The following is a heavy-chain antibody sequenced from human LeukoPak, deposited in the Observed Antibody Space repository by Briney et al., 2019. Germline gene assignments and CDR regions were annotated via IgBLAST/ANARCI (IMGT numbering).Heavy chain of an antibody. CDR1: GGSISSSTYY. CDR3: ARAMIGAFDI. V-gene: IGHV4-39*01. J-gene: IGHJ3*02. D-gene: IGHD3-10*02. CDR2: IYYSGST. Sequence: SETLSLTCTVSGGSISSSTYYWGWIRQPPGKGPEWIGSIYYSGSTYYNPSLKSRVTISVDTSKNQFSLKLSSVTAADTAVYYCARAMIGAFDIWGQGTMVTVSS.